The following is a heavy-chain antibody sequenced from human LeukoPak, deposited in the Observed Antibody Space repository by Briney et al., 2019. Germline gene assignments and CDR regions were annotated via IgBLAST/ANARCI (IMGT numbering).Heavy chain of an antibody. CDR2: ISWHSGSI. J-gene: IGHJ3*02. V-gene: IGHV3-9*01. CDR1: GFTFDDYA. CDR3: ARKMLTGDLRGAFDI. Sequence: GRSLKLSCAASGFTFDDYAMHWVRQDPGKGLEWVSGISWHSGSIDYADSVKGRFTISRDNAKTSLYLQMNSLRAEDTAVYFCARKMLTGDLRGAFDIWGQGTMVTVSS. D-gene: IGHD7-27*01.